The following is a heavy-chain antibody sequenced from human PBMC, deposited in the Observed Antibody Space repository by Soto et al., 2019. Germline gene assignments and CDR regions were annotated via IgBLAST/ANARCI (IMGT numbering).Heavy chain of an antibody. CDR2: ISYDGSNK. CDR3: ASIKGYSSSKRYYYSVMDV. Sequence: SLRLSCAASGFTFSSYGMHWVRQAPGKGLEWVAVISYDGSNKYYADSVKGRFTISRDNSKNTLYLQMNSLRAEDTAVYYCASIKGYSSSKRYYYSVMDVWGQGTTVPVSS. J-gene: IGHJ6*02. CDR1: GFTFSSYG. V-gene: IGHV3-30*03. D-gene: IGHD6-13*01.